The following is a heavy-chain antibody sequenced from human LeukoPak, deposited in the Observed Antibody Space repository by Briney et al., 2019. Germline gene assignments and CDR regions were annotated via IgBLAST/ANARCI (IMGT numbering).Heavy chain of an antibody. CDR3: ARDRPNGSGSYYNPHDAFDI. V-gene: IGHV4-31*03. D-gene: IGHD3-10*01. J-gene: IGHJ3*02. CDR2: IYYSGST. CDR1: GGSISSGGYY. Sequence: SETLSLTCTVSGGSISSGGYYWSWIRQHPGKGLEWIGYIYYSGSTYYNTSLKRRVTISVDTSKNQFSLKLSSVTAADTAVYYCARDRPNGSGSYYNPHDAFDIWGQGTMVTVSS.